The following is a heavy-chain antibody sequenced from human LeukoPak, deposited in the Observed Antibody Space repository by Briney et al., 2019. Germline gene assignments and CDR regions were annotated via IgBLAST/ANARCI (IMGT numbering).Heavy chain of an antibody. CDR3: AKASIVGATDFDY. V-gene: IGHV3-74*01. D-gene: IGHD1-26*01. J-gene: IGHJ4*02. Sequence: GGSLRLSCAASGFTFRNYWMHWVRQAPGKGLVWVSRINSDGSSISYADSVKGRFTISRDNSKNTLYLQMNSLRAEDTAVYYCAKASIVGATDFDYWGQGTLVTVSS. CDR1: GFTFRNYW. CDR2: INSDGSSI.